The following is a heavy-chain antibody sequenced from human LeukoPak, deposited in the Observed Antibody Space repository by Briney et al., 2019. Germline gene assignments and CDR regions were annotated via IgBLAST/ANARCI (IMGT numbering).Heavy chain of an antibody. CDR1: GYTFTGYY. J-gene: IGHJ4*02. D-gene: IGHD5-18*01. CDR3: AREGYSYGWYYFDY. CDR2: INPNSGGT. Sequence: ASVTVSCKASGYTFTGYYMHWVRQAPGQGLEWMGWINPNSGGTNYAQKFQGRVTMTRDTSISTAYMELSRLRSDDTAVYYCAREGYSYGWYYFDYWGQGTLVTVSS. V-gene: IGHV1-2*02.